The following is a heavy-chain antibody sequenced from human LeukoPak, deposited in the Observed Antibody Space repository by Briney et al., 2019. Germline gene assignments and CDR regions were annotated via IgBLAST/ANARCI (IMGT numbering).Heavy chain of an antibody. D-gene: IGHD5-12*01. J-gene: IGHJ6*02. V-gene: IGHV4-4*07. CDR3: ARLNSGYDFNYYYYGMDV. CDR1: GGSISSYY. Sequence: PSETLSLTCTVSGGSISSYYWSWIRQPARKGLEWIGRIYTSGSTNYNPSLKSRVTMSVDTSKNQFSLKLSSVTAADTAVYYCARLNSGYDFNYYYYGMDVWGQGTTVTVSS. CDR2: IYTSGST.